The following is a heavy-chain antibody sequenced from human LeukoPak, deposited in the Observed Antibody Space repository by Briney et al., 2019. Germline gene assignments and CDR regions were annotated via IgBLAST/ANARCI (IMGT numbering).Heavy chain of an antibody. V-gene: IGHV4-61*09. J-gene: IGHJ4*02. CDR1: GGSISSDNYY. Sequence: PSQTLSLTCTVSGGSISSDNYYWTWLRPPAGKGLEWIGHIYTSGTTNYNPSLKSRVTILLDTSKNQFSLNLNSVTAADTAIYYCARMFEYWGQGTLVTVSS. CDR3: ARMFEY. CDR2: IYTSGTT.